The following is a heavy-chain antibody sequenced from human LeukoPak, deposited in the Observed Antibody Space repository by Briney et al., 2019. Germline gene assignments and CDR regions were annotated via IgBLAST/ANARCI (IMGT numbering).Heavy chain of an antibody. J-gene: IGHJ3*01. CDR2: INWDGTST. D-gene: IGHD1-26*01. CDR3: AKDTATLREGDAFDV. CDR1: EFTFEYYS. V-gene: IGHV3-43*01. Sequence: GGSLRLSCEASEFTFEYYSIHWVRQAPGKGLQWVSLINWDGTSTYYADSLKGRITVSRYNSRNSIFLQINSLRDDDSALYYCAKDTATLREGDAFDVWGRGTMVTVSS.